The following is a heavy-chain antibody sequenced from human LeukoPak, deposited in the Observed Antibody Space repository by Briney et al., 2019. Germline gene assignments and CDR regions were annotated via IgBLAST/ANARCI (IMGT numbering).Heavy chain of an antibody. J-gene: IGHJ4*02. CDR2: ISYDGSKK. Sequence: GGSLRLSCAASGFTFSSYGMHWVRQAPGKGLEWVAMISYDGSKKDYADPVKGRFTISRDNSKNTLYLQVNSLRAGDTAVYRCAKAVGSGSYYDYFDYWGQGTLVTVSS. CDR1: GFTFSSYG. CDR3: AKAVGSGSYYDYFDY. V-gene: IGHV3-30*18. D-gene: IGHD3-10*01.